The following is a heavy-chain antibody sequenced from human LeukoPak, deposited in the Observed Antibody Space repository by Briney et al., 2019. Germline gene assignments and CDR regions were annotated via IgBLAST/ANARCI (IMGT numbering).Heavy chain of an antibody. CDR2: IGTAGDT. CDR1: GFTFSSYD. Sequence: GGSLRLSCAASGFTFSSYDMHWVRQATGKGLEWVSAIGTAGDTYYPGSVKGQFTISRENAKNSLYLQMNSLRAGDTAVYYCARDGNFDYGAGPSMDVWGQGTTVTVSS. V-gene: IGHV3-13*01. J-gene: IGHJ6*02. D-gene: IGHD4-17*01. CDR3: ARDGNFDYGAGPSMDV.